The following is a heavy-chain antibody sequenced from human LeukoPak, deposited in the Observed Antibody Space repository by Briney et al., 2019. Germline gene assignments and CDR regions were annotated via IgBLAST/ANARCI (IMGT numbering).Heavy chain of an antibody. CDR3: ARFARGYEPDY. CDR1: GYTFTSYD. Sequence: GASVKVSCKASGYTFTSYDINWVRQATGQGLEWMGWMNPNSDNTGYAQKFQGRVTMTRNASISTAYMELSSLRSEDTAVYYCARFARGYEPDYWGQGTLVTVSS. D-gene: IGHD5-12*01. V-gene: IGHV1-8*01. J-gene: IGHJ4*02. CDR2: MNPNSDNT.